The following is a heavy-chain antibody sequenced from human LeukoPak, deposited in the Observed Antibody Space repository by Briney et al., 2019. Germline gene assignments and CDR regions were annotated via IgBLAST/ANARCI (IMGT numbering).Heavy chain of an antibody. CDR1: NGSISNYD. CDR2: IHYSGAT. V-gene: IGHV4-59*08. D-gene: IGHD6-19*01. Sequence: SETLFLTCMVPNGSISNYDWSWSRQPPGKGREGIGYIHYSGATKYSASLTSRITMSVDTSKNQFSLKLTAVTAADTAVYYCPRNSAVATSRSWFDPWGQGTLVTVSS. J-gene: IGHJ5*02. CDR3: PRNSAVATSRSWFDP.